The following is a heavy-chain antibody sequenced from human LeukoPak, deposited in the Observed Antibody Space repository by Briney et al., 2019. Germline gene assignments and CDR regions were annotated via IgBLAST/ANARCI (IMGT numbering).Heavy chain of an antibody. V-gene: IGHV3-11*01. CDR2: ISSSGSTI. CDR3: ARRRYNWNAIDY. CDR1: GFTFSDFY. Sequence: GGSLRPSCAASGFTFSDFYMSWIRQAPGKGLEWVSYISSSGSTIYYADSVKGRFTISRDNAKNSLYLQMNSLRAEDTAVYYCARRRYNWNAIDYWGQGTLVTVSS. D-gene: IGHD1-20*01. J-gene: IGHJ4*02.